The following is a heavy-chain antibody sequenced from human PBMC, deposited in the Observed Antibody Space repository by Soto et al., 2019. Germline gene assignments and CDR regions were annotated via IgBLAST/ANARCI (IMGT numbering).Heavy chain of an antibody. CDR1: GFTFSGSA. D-gene: IGHD1-26*01. CDR2: IRNKANSYAT. J-gene: IGHJ6*02. V-gene: IGHV3-73*02. CDR3: IRPYSGSYQYYGVDV. Sequence: QLVESGGGLVLPGGSLKLSCAASGFTFSGSAIHWVRQASGKGLEWVGRIRNKANSYATAYAASVIGRFSISRDDSKNTAYLQMSSLETEDTAVYYCIRPYSGSYQYYGVDVWGQGTTVTVSS.